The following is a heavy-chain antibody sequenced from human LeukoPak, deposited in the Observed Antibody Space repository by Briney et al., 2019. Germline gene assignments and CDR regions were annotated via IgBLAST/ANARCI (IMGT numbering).Heavy chain of an antibody. Sequence: PGGSLRLSCAASGFTFSSYSMNWVRQAPGKGLEWVSSISSSGSYIYYADSMKGRFTISRDNAKNSLYLQMNSLRAEDTAVYYCASTDYYGSGSSAFDIWGQGTMVTVSS. V-gene: IGHV3-21*01. J-gene: IGHJ3*02. D-gene: IGHD3-10*01. CDR1: GFTFSSYS. CDR2: ISSSGSYI. CDR3: ASTDYYGSGSSAFDI.